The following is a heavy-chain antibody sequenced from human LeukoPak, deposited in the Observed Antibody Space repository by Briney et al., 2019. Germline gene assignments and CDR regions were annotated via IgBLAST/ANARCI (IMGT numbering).Heavy chain of an antibody. CDR2: INPNSGGT. J-gene: IGHJ4*02. CDR1: GYTFTGYY. D-gene: IGHD6-13*01. Sequence: WASVKVSCKASGYTFTGYYMHWVRQAPGQGLEWMGWINPNSGGTNYAQKFQGRVTMTRDTSISTAYMELSRLRSDDTAVYYCARDRWYRKELDYWGQGTLVTVSS. V-gene: IGHV1-2*02. CDR3: ARDRWYRKELDY.